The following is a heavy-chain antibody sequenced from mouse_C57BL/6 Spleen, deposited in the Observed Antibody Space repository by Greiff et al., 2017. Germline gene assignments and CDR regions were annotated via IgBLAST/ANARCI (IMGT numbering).Heavy chain of an antibody. Sequence: EVQLQQSGAELVKPGASVKISCKASGYTFTDYNMGWVKQSHGKSLEWIGDINPNNGGTIYNQKFKGKATLTVDKSSSTAYMERRSLTSEDAAVYYCARWSHYYAMDYWGQGTSVTVSS. CDR3: ARWSHYYAMDY. J-gene: IGHJ4*01. CDR1: GYTFTDYN. V-gene: IGHV1-18*01. CDR2: INPNNGGT.